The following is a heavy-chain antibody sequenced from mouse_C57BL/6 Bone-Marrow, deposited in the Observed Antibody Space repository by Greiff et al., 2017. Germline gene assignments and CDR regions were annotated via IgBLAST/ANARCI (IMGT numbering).Heavy chain of an antibody. V-gene: IGHV5-4*01. J-gene: IGHJ4*01. Sequence: EVQLQESGGGLVKPGGSLKLSCAASGFTFSSYAMSWVRQTPEKRLEWVATISDGGSYTYYPDNVKGRFTISRDNAKNNLYLQMSHLKSEDTAMYYCAREGTTVVAYYYAMDYWGQGTSVTVSS. D-gene: IGHD1-1*01. CDR1: GFTFSSYA. CDR2: ISDGGSYT. CDR3: AREGTTVVAYYYAMDY.